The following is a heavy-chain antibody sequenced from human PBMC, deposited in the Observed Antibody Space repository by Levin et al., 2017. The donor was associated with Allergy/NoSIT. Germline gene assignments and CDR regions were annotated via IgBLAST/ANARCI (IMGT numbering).Heavy chain of an antibody. CDR3: ARDLLSGYYTD. J-gene: IGHJ4*02. Sequence: ETLSLTCAASGFTFSGYTMNWVRQAPGKGLEWVAFIDRGSSLIYYADSVKGRFTISRDNAKNSLYLHMNSLRAEDTALYYCARDLLSGYYTDWGQGTLVTVSS. CDR1: GFTFSGYT. V-gene: IGHV3-21*05. D-gene: IGHD3/OR15-3a*01. CDR2: IDRGSSLI.